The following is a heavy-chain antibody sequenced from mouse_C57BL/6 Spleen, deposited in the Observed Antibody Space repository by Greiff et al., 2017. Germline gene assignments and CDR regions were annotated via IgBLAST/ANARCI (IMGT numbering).Heavy chain of an antibody. Sequence: VQLQQPGAELVRPGSSVKLSCKASGYTFTSYWMHWVKQRPIQGLEWIGNIDTSDSETHYNQKFKDKATLTVDKSSSTAYMQLSSLTSEDSAVYYCAREGNSGNLDYWGQGTTLTVSS. V-gene: IGHV1-52*01. CDR3: AREGNSGNLDY. D-gene: IGHD1-1*01. CDR2: IDTSDSET. CDR1: GYTFTSYW. J-gene: IGHJ2*01.